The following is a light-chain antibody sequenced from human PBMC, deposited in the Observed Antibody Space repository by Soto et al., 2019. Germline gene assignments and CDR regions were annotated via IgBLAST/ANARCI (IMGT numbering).Light chain of an antibody. CDR1: SGHSSYI. CDR3: ETWDSNTRV. J-gene: IGLJ1*01. CDR2: LEGSGSY. V-gene: IGLV4-60*02. Sequence: QLVLTQSSSASASLGSSVKLTCTLSSGHSSYIIAWHQQQPGKAPRYLMKLEGSGSYNKRSGVPDRFSGSSSGADRYLTIASLQFEEEADYYCETWDSNTRVFGTGTKVTVL.